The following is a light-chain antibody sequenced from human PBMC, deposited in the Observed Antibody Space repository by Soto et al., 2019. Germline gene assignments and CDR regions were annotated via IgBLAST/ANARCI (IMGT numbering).Light chain of an antibody. CDR3: CSYTSSTSLI. Sequence: QSALTQPASVSGSPGQSITISCTGTSSDIGGYKVVSWYQQHPGKVPKLLIYDVNNRPSGVSDRFSGSKSGNTASLTISGLQAEDEAEYYCCSYTSSTSLIFGGGTKLTVL. CDR2: DVN. V-gene: IGLV2-14*03. J-gene: IGLJ2*01. CDR1: SSDIGGYKV.